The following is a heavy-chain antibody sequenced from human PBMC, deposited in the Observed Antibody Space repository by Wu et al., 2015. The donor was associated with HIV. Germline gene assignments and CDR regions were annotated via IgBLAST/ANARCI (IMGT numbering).Heavy chain of an antibody. V-gene: IGHV1-69*18. D-gene: IGHD3-10*01. CDR3: AREGGKWFGELTGVNAFDI. J-gene: IGHJ3*02. CDR2: IIPIFGTA. Sequence: QVQLVQSGAEVEKPGASVRVSCKASGYTFTSYDINWVRQATGQGLEWMGRIIPIFGTANYAQKFQGRVTITADESTSTAYMELSSLRSEDTAVYYCAREGGKWFGELTGVNAFDIWDQGTMVTVSS. CDR1: GYTFTSYD.